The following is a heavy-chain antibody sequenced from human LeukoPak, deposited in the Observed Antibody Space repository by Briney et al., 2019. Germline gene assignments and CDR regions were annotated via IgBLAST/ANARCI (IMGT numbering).Heavy chain of an antibody. J-gene: IGHJ4*02. V-gene: IGHV3-23*01. CDR1: GFTFSSYA. CDR2: ISGSGGST. D-gene: IGHD1-26*01. Sequence: GASLRLSCAASGFTFSSYAMSWVRQAPGKGLGWVSAISGSGGSTYYADSVKGRFTISRDNSKNTLYLQMNSLRAEDTAVYYCAKTRGGELPPFDYWGQGTLVTVSS. CDR3: AKTRGGELPPFDY.